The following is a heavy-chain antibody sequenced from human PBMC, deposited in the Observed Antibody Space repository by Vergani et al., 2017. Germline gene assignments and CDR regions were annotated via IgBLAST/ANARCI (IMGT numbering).Heavy chain of an antibody. J-gene: IGHJ4*02. V-gene: IGHV3-21*01. Sequence: EVQLVESGGGLVKPGGSLRLSCAASGFTFSSYSMNWVRQAPGKGLEWVSSIISSSSYIYYASSVKCRFTSSRDNAKNSLYLQMNSLRAEDTAVYYCARSKGRDYLDYFAYWGQGTLVTVSS. CDR1: GFTFSSYS. D-gene: IGHD4/OR15-4a*01. CDR2: IISSSSYI. CDR3: ARSKGRDYLDYFAY.